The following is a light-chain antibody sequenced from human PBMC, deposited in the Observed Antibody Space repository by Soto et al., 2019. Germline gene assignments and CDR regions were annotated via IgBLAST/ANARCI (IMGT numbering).Light chain of an antibody. J-gene: IGKJ1*01. V-gene: IGKV1-27*01. Sequence: DIQMTQSPSSLSASVGDRVTITCRASQGISNYLAWYQQKPGKVPKLLIYAASTWQSWVPSRFSGSGSGTDFNLTISSLKPEDVATYYCQKYNTSPWTFGQGTQVEIK. CDR2: AAS. CDR3: QKYNTSPWT. CDR1: QGISNY.